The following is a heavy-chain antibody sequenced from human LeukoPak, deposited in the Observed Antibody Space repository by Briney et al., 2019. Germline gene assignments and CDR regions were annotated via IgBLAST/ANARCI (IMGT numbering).Heavy chain of an antibody. CDR3: AKLAKYFYGSETFYFFEH. D-gene: IGHD3-10*01. CDR2: INWDGSST. CDR1: GFTFDDSG. V-gene: IGHV3-20*04. Sequence: PGGSLRLSCAASGFTFDDSGMSWVRQAPGKGLEWVSGINWDGSSTGYADSVKGRFTISRDNGKNSLYLQMNSLRGEDTAVYYCAKLAKYFYGSETFYFFEHWGQGTPVTASS. J-gene: IGHJ4*02.